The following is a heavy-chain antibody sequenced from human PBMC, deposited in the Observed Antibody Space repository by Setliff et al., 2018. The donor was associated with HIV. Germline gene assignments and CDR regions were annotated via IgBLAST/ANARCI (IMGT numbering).Heavy chain of an antibody. J-gene: IGHJ4*02. CDR1: GPSINIHY. D-gene: IGHD4-17*01. CDR2: IYSTGST. CDR3: AKGAGFYGDYTFDH. V-gene: IGHV4-59*11. Sequence: SETLSLTCTVSGPSINIHYWSWIRQSPGKGFEWIGYIYSTGSTNYNPSLQGRVTISMVASRNQFSLKVTPVTAADTAVYYCAKGAGFYGDYTFDHWGQGRQVTVSS.